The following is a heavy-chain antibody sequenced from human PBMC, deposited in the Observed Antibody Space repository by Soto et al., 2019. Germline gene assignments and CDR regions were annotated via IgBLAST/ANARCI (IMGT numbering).Heavy chain of an antibody. D-gene: IGHD6-13*01. V-gene: IGHV3-33*01. Sequence: LVESGGGVVQPGRSLRLSCEASGFSFSAYGMHWVRQAPGKGLEWVAVIWFDGSNQYYVDSVKGRFTISRDNSKNTLYLQMKSLRVEDTAVYYCARDMLGEQQLVLWGQGTLVTVSS. CDR3: ARDMLGEQQLVL. CDR2: IWFDGSNQ. CDR1: GFSFSAYG. J-gene: IGHJ4*02.